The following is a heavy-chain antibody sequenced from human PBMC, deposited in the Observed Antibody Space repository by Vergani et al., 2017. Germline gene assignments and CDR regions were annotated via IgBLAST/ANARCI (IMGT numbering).Heavy chain of an antibody. CDR2: IGKDGLNT. CDR3: AKYLRHSTDGLPDS. J-gene: IGHJ4*02. CDR1: GFTFSNFG. Sequence: QVQLVESAVGVVQPGGSLRLSCAASGFTFSNFGMHWIRQAPGKGLEWRAYIGKDGLNTRYREAVKGRFTVSRDNSKEILYLQMDSLRSEDTALSYCAKYLRHSTDGLPDSWGPGTLVIVSS. D-gene: IGHD4-11*01. V-gene: IGHV3-30*02.